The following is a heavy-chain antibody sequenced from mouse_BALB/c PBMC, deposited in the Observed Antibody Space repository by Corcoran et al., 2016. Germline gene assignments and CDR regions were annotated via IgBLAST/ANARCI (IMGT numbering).Heavy chain of an antibody. Sequence: EVQLQQYGDELVRQGALIKLSCKASGLNIKDYSMHWVKQRPEQDLEWIGWIDPENGNTIYDPKFQGKASITADTSSNTAYLRLSSLTSEDTAVYYCDRYGNYNFDYWGQGTTLTVSS. CDR1: GLNIKDYS. J-gene: IGHJ2*01. CDR2: IDPENGNT. D-gene: IGHD2-1*01. V-gene: IGHV14-1*02. CDR3: DRYGNYNFDY.